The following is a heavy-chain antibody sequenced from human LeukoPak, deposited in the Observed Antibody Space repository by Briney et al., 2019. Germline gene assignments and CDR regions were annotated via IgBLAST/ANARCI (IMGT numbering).Heavy chain of an antibody. Sequence: SETLSLTCTVSGGSISSSSYYWGWIRQPPGKGLEWIGSVFFSGNTYYEPSLKSRVTISVATSTNQFSLNVRSVSAADTAVYYCAGDPSGSCAGGNCFSSGARGTLVIVS. CDR1: GGSISSSSYY. J-gene: IGHJ4*02. D-gene: IGHD2-15*01. CDR2: VFFSGNT. CDR3: AGDPSGSCAGGNCFSS. V-gene: IGHV4-39*07.